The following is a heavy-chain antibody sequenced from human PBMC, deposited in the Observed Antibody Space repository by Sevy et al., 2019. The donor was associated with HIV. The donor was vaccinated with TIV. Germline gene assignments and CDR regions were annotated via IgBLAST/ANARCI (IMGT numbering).Heavy chain of an antibody. Sequence: ASVKVSCKASGYTFTSYGISWVRQAPGQGLEWMGWISAYNGNTNYAQRLQGRVTMTTDTSTSTAYMEPRSLRSDDTAVYHCARVGYDILTGYYNRWFDPWGQGTLVTVSS. D-gene: IGHD3-9*01. CDR1: GYTFTSYG. J-gene: IGHJ5*02. CDR2: ISAYNGNT. V-gene: IGHV1-18*04. CDR3: ARVGYDILTGYYNRWFDP.